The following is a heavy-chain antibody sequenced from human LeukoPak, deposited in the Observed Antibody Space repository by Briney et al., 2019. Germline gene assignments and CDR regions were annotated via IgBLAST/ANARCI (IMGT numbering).Heavy chain of an antibody. V-gene: IGHV4-61*02. D-gene: IGHD5-18*01. CDR3: ARDLRTPGYSYGISWFDP. J-gene: IGHJ5*02. CDR2: IYTSGST. Sequence: SSETLSLTCTVSSGSMSSGSYSWSWIRQPAGKGLEWIGRIYTSGSTNYNPSLKSRVTISVDTSKNQFSLKLSSVTAADTAVYYCARDLRTPGYSYGISWFDPWGQGTLVTVSS. CDR1: SGSMSSGSYS.